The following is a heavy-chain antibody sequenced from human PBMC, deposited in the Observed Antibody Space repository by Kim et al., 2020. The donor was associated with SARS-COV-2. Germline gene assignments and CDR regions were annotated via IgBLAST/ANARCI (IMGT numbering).Heavy chain of an antibody. V-gene: IGHV1-69*13. CDR2: IIPIFGTA. CDR1: GGTFSSYA. D-gene: IGHD3-9*01. J-gene: IGHJ6*02. Sequence: SVKVSCKASGGTFSSYAISWVRQAPGQGLEWMGGIIPIFGTANYAQKFQGRVTITADESTSTAYMELSSLRSEDTAVYYCALAVRLRYFAHYGMDVWGQGTTVTVSS. CDR3: ALAVRLRYFAHYGMDV.